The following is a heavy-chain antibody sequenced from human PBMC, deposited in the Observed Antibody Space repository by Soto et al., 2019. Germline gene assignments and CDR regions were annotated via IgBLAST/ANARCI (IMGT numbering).Heavy chain of an antibody. Sequence: EVQLLESGGKWVQTVVSRTLSCAASGFTFSTYAMAWGRQAPGKVLEWVSGVSASGLHTDYADPVKGRFYISRDNSKNTVSLLMNSLIAEDTALYYSVKERPRSTSRYIFDYGGSGTQVPFSS. CDR3: VKERPRSTSRYIFDY. V-gene: IGHV3-23*01. J-gene: IGHJ4*02. CDR1: GFTFSTYA. CDR2: VSASGLHT. D-gene: IGHD5-18*01.